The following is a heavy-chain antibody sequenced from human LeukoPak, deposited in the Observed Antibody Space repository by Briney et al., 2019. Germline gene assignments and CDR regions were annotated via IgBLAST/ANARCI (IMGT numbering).Heavy chain of an antibody. V-gene: IGHV4-31*03. CDR1: GGPITSGAFY. Sequence: SETLSLTCTVSGGPITSGAFYWSWIRQLPGKGLEWIGYIYYSGSSDYNPSLKSRVSISVDTSRNQFSLNLTSVTAADTAVYYCARHGGRVSPFDYWGQGTLVTVSS. D-gene: IGHD3-16*01. J-gene: IGHJ4*02. CDR3: ARHGGRVSPFDY. CDR2: IYYSGSS.